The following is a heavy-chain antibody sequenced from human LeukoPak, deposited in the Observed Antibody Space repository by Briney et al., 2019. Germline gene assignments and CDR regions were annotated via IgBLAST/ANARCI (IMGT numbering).Heavy chain of an antibody. Sequence: ASVKVSCKAPGYTFTSYQMHWVRQAPGQGLEWMGMINPSGATTSYAQKWQGRVTMTRDMSASTVYMELSSLRSEDTAVYYCAREGDNYAFDIWGQGTMVTVSS. CDR1: GYTFTSYQ. D-gene: IGHD1-20*01. CDR2: INPSGATT. CDR3: AREGDNYAFDI. J-gene: IGHJ3*02. V-gene: IGHV1-46*04.